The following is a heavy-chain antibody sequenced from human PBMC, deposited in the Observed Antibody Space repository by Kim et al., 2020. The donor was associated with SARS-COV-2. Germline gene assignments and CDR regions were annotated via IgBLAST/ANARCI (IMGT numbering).Heavy chain of an antibody. CDR2: IYYSGST. J-gene: IGHJ6*02. CDR1: GGSISSSSYY. CDR3: ARENSSSWSDYYYYGMDV. V-gene: IGHV4-39*07. D-gene: IGHD6-13*01. Sequence: SETLSLTCTVSGGSISSSSYYWGWIRQPPGKGLEWIGSIYYSGSTYYNPSLKSRVTISVDTSKNQFSLKLSSVTAADTAVYYCARENSSSWSDYYYYGMDVWGQGTTVTVSS.